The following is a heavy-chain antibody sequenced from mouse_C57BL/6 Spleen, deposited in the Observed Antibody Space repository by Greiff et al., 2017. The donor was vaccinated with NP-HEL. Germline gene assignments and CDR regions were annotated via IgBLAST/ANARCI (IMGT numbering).Heavy chain of an antibody. CDR2: IDPSDSYT. CDR3: ARNDYLDY. D-gene: IGHD2-3*01. Sequence: QVQLKQPGAELVKPGASVKLSCKASGYTFTSYWMQWVKQRPGQGLEWIGEIDPSDSYTNYNQKFKGKATLTVDTSSSTAYMQLSSLTSEDSAVYYCARNDYLDYWGQGTTLTVSS. CDR1: GYTFTSYW. V-gene: IGHV1-50*01. J-gene: IGHJ2*01.